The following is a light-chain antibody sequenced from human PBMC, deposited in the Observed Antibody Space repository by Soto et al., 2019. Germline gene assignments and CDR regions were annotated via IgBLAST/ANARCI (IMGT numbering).Light chain of an antibody. CDR2: GAS. CDR1: QSVSSN. J-gene: IGKJ1*01. Sequence: EMIVTASPAHLSVSPGARATPSYRASQSVSSNLAWYQQKPGQAPRLLIYGASTRATGIPARFSGSGSGTEFTLTISSLQSEDFAVYYCQQYNKWPWTVGQGTKVDI. V-gene: IGKV3-15*01. CDR3: QQYNKWPWT.